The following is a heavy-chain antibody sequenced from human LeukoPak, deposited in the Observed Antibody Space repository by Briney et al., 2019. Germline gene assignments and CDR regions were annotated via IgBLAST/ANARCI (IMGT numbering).Heavy chain of an antibody. Sequence: SETLSLTCTVSGGSISSYYWSWIRQPPGKGLEWIGYIYYSGSTNYNPSLKSRVTISVDTSKNQFSLKLSSVTAADTAVYYCASTPRRWSGEPLYFQHWGQGTLVTVSS. CDR3: ASTPRRWSGEPLYFQH. CDR2: IYYSGST. CDR1: GGSISSYY. D-gene: IGHD4-23*01. J-gene: IGHJ1*01. V-gene: IGHV4-59*01.